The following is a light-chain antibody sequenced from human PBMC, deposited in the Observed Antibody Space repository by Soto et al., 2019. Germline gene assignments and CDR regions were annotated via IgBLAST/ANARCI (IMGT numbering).Light chain of an antibody. J-gene: IGLJ2*01. Sequence: QSVLTQPPSASGTPGQRVTSSCSGSSSNIGSNTVNWYQRLPGTAPKLLIYSNSQRPSGVPDRFSGSKSGTSASLAISGLQSEDEADYYCAAWDDSLNGHVVFGGGTKVTVL. CDR3: AAWDDSLNGHVV. V-gene: IGLV1-44*01. CDR2: SNS. CDR1: SSNIGSNT.